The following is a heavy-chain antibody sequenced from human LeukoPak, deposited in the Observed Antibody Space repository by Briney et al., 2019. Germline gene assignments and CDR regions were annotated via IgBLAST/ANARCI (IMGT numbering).Heavy chain of an antibody. D-gene: IGHD6-13*01. Sequence: GGSLRLSCAASGFTFSSYAMSWVRQAPGKGLEWVAFIRYDGSNKYYADSVKGRFTISRDNSKNTLYLQMNSLRAEDTAVYYCAKDLGSRWYLSSFDYWGQGTLVTVSS. CDR1: GFTFSSYA. CDR2: IRYDGSNK. V-gene: IGHV3-30*02. CDR3: AKDLGSRWYLSSFDY. J-gene: IGHJ4*02.